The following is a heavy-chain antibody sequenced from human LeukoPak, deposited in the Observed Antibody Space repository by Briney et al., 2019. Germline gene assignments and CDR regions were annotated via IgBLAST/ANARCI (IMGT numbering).Heavy chain of an antibody. CDR3: AKDRANDLYYYYGMDV. CDR1: GFTFDDYA. D-gene: IGHD3-3*01. Sequence: GGSLRLSCAASGFTFDDYAMHRVLQAPGKGVEWVAGISWNSGSIGYADSVKGRFTISRDNAKNSLYLQMNSLRAEDTALYYCAKDRANDLYYYYGMDVWGQGTTVTVSS. J-gene: IGHJ6*02. V-gene: IGHV3-9*01. CDR2: ISWNSGSI.